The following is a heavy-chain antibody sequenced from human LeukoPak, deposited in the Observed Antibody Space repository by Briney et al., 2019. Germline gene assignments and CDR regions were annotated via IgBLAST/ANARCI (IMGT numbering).Heavy chain of an antibody. J-gene: IGHJ4*02. CDR2: IKQDGSEI. CDR1: GFTSGSNW. V-gene: IGHV3-7*01. CDR3: ARIYGGISYYFDY. D-gene: IGHD4-23*01. Sequence: GGSLRLSCAASGFTSGSNWMSWVRQAPGKGLEWVANIKQDGSEIYYVDSVKGRFTISRDNAKNSLYLQMNSLRAEDTAVYYCARIYGGISYYFDYWGQGTLVTVSS.